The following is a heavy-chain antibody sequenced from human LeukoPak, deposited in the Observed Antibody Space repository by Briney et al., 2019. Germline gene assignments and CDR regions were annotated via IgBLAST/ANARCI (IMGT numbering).Heavy chain of an antibody. Sequence: AGYLRLSCAASGVTFSSNWMSWVRHAPGKGLEWVANIKQDGSEKYYVDSVKGRFTISRDNAKNSLYLQMNSLRAEDTAVYYCARSVGVGLYGMDVWGKGTTVTVSS. CDR3: ARSVGVGLYGMDV. CDR1: GVTFSSNW. J-gene: IGHJ6*04. D-gene: IGHD3-3*01. V-gene: IGHV3-7*03. CDR2: IKQDGSEK.